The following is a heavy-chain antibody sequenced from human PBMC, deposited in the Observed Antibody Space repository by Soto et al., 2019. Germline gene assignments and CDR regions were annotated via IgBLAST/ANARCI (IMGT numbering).Heavy chain of an antibody. V-gene: IGHV4-39*01. Sequence: TSETLSLTCTVSGGSISSSSYYWGWIRQPPGKGLEWIGSIYYSGSTYYNPSLKSRVTISVGTSKNQFSLKLSSVTAADTAVYYCARHPNPELNSPPYHSDYWGQGTLVTVSS. CDR3: ARHPNPELNSPPYHSDY. CDR1: GGSISSSSYY. CDR2: IYYSGST. D-gene: IGHD1-26*01. J-gene: IGHJ4*01.